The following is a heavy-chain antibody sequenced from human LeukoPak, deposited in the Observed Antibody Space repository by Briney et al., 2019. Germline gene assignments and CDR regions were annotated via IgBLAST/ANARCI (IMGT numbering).Heavy chain of an antibody. V-gene: IGHV3-30-3*01. CDR3: AREGAKRYSAPYY. CDR1: GYTFTSYA. Sequence: SCKASGYTFTSYAMHWVRQAPGKGLEWVAVISYDGSNKYYADSVKGRFTISRDNSKNTLYLQMNSLRAEDTAVYYCAREGAKRYSAPYYWGQGTLVTVSS. J-gene: IGHJ4*02. D-gene: IGHD1-1*01. CDR2: ISYDGSNK.